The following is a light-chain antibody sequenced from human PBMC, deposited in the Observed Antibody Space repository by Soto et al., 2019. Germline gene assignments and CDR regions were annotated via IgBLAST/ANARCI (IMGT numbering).Light chain of an antibody. CDR2: EVN. CDR1: SGDVGNYNL. CDR3: CSYVGSSTSYV. V-gene: IGLV2-23*02. J-gene: IGLJ1*01. Sequence: QSVLTPPASVSGSPGQSITISCTGTSGDVGNYNLVSWYQQHPGKAPKLMIYEVNKWPSGVSNRFSGSKSGNTASLTISGLQAEDEADYYCCSYVGSSTSYVFGTGTKVTVL.